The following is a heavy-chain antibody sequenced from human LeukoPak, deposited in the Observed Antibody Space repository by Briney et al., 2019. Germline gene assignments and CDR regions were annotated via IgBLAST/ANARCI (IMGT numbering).Heavy chain of an antibody. CDR3: ARVSGGPGYCSGGSCHSRGSRGHYYYGMDV. CDR2: ISSSSSYI. J-gene: IGHJ6*02. D-gene: IGHD2-15*01. CDR1: GFTFSSYS. V-gene: IGHV3-21*01. Sequence: GGSLRLSCAASGFTFSSYSMNWVRQAPGRGLEWVSSISSSSSYIYYADSVKGRFTISRDDAKNSLYPQMNSLRAEDTAVYYCARVSGGPGYCSGGSCHSRGSRGHYYYGMDVWGQGTTVTVSS.